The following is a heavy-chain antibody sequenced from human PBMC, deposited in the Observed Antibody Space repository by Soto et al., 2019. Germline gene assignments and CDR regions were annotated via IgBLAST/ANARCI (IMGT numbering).Heavy chain of an antibody. D-gene: IGHD6-13*01. J-gene: IGHJ5*02. CDR2: ISSSSSTI. V-gene: IGHV3-48*01. CDR3: ARHPERIAQIGWFDP. Sequence: EVQLVESGGGLVQPGGSLRLSCAASGFTFSSYSMNFVRQAPGKGLAWVSYISSSSSTIYYADSVKGRFTISRDNAKNSLYLQMNSLRAEDTAVYYCARHPERIAQIGWFDPWGQGTLVTVSS. CDR1: GFTFSSYS.